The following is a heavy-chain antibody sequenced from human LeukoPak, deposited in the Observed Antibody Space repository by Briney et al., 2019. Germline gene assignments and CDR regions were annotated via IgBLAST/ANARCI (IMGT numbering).Heavy chain of an antibody. Sequence: SETLSLTCAVYGGSFSGYYWSWIRQPPGKGLEWIGEINHSGSTNYNPSLKSRVTISVDTSKNQFSLKLSFVTAADTAVYYCARGIYDILTGYYNSVVWFDPWGQGTLVTVSS. CDR3: ARGIYDILTGYYNSVVWFDP. CDR1: GGSFSGYY. CDR2: INHSGST. V-gene: IGHV4-34*01. J-gene: IGHJ5*02. D-gene: IGHD3-9*01.